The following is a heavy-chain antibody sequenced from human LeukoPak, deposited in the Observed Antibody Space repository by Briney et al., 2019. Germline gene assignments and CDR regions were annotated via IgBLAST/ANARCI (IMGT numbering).Heavy chain of an antibody. Sequence: SETLSLICAVSGGSISSYYGSWIRQPPGKGLEWIGYIYYSGSTNYNPSLQRRVTISVDTSKNQFSLKLRSVTAADTALYYCASTSPKYYYESSGYSSLFDDWGQGTLVTVSS. J-gene: IGHJ4*02. CDR2: IYYSGST. V-gene: IGHV4-59*12. CDR1: GGSISSYY. D-gene: IGHD3-22*01. CDR3: ASTSPKYYYESSGYSSLFDD.